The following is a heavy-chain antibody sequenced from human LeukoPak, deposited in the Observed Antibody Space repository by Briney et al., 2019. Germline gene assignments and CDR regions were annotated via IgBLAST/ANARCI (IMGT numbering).Heavy chain of an antibody. V-gene: IGHV1-2*02. D-gene: IGHD5-12*01. Sequence: ASVKVSCKASGYTFTGYYMHWVRQAPGQGLEWMGWINPNSGGTNYAQKFQGRVTMTRDTSISTAYMELSRLRSDDTAVYYCARDGRLRPYYYYYYMDVWGKGTTVTISS. CDR3: ARDGRLRPYYYYYYMDV. CDR2: INPNSGGT. CDR1: GYTFTGYY. J-gene: IGHJ6*03.